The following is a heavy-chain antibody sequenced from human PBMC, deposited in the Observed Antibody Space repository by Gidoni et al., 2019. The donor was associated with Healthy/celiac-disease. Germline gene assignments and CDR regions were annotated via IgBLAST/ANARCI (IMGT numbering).Heavy chain of an antibody. CDR2: ISGSGGST. V-gene: IGHV3-23*01. CDR3: VISHFDY. Sequence: EVQLLESGGGLVQPGGSLRLSCAASGFTFSSYAMSWVRQAPGKGLGWVSAISGSGGSTYYADSVKGRFTISRDNSKNTLYLQMNSLKGPYMITFGGVISHFDYWGQGTLVTVSS. J-gene: IGHJ4*02. D-gene: IGHD3-16*01. CDR1: GFTFSSYA.